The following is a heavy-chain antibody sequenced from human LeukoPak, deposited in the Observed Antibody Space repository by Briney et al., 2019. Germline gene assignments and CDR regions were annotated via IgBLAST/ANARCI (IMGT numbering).Heavy chain of an antibody. CDR1: VGPISRRDYY. CDR3: ARDLPYGSGSYYRWFDP. D-gene: IGHD3-10*01. V-gene: IGHV4-30-4*01. Sequence: PSEPLTLPCTLSVGPISRRDYYWSRIRQPPTKGLEWIGYIYYSGSTYYNPSLKSRVTISVDTSKNQFSLKLSSVTAADTAVYYCARDLPYGSGSYYRWFDPWGQGTLVTVSS. J-gene: IGHJ5*02. CDR2: IYYSGST.